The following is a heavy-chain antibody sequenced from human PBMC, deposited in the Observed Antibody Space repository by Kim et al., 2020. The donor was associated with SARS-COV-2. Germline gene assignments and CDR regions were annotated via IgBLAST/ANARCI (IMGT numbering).Heavy chain of an antibody. CDR3: ARCSWFGGLDF. J-gene: IGHJ6*02. D-gene: IGHD3-10*01. CDR2: MNPNSGNT. V-gene: IGHV1-8*01. Sequence: ASVKVSCKASGYTFTSYDINWVRQATGQGLELMAYMNPNSGNTASAHQFQCRVTMIWNTSISTAYMDLSSLRSDDTAVYYCARCSWFGGLDFWGQGHTVT. CDR1: GYTFTSYD.